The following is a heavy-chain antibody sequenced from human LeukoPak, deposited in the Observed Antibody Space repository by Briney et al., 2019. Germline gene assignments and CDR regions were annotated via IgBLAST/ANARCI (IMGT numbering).Heavy chain of an antibody. Sequence: SETLSLTCTVSGGPIGTYYWSWIRQPPGKGLEWIGYVYYNGNTNYNPSLKSRVTISVDTSKNQFSLKLNSVTAADTAVYFCARRVAVTARYYFDFWGQGTLVTVSS. CDR1: GGPIGTYY. CDR2: VYYNGNT. D-gene: IGHD6-19*01. J-gene: IGHJ4*02. CDR3: ARRVAVTARYYFDF. V-gene: IGHV4-59*08.